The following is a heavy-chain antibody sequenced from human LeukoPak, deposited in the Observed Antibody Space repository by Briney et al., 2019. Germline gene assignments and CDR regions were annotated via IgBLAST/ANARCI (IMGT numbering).Heavy chain of an antibody. CDR2: ISGSGDRT. Sequence: PGGSLRLSCAASGFTFNNYAMSWFRQTPGKGLEWVSAISGSGDRTYYAESVKGRFSISRDNSKNTLYLQMNSLRAEDTAVYYCARDDPHSGYDDRSSPHLDYWGQGTLVTVSS. V-gene: IGHV3-23*01. CDR3: ARDDPHSGYDDRSSPHLDY. D-gene: IGHD5-12*01. CDR1: GFTFNNYA. J-gene: IGHJ4*02.